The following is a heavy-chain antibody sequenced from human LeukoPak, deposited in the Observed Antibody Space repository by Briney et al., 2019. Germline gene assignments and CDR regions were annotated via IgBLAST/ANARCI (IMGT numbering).Heavy chain of an antibody. CDR3: ARDRMVRGVIRWYFDL. J-gene: IGHJ2*01. D-gene: IGHD3-10*01. CDR2: IIPIFGTA. Sequence: ASVKVSCKASGGTFSSYAISWVRQAPGQGLEWMGGIIPIFGTANYAQKFQGRVTITADESTSTAYMELSSLRSEDTAVYYCARDRMVRGVIRWYFDLWGRGTLVTVSS. V-gene: IGHV1-69*13. CDR1: GGTFSSYA.